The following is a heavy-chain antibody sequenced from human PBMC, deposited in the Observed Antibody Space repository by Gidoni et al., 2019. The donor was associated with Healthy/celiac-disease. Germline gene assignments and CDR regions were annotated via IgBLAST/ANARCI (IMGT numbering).Heavy chain of an antibody. V-gene: IGHV3-7*03. CDR2: IKQDGSEK. CDR3: ARGWVTMIDY. Sequence: EVQLVESGGGLVQPGGSLRLSLAASGFTFSSYWMSWVRQAPGKGLGWVANIKQDGSEKYCVDSVKGRFTIARDNAKISLYLQMNSLRAEDTAVYYCARGWVTMIDYWGHGTLVTVSS. D-gene: IGHD4-17*01. CDR1: GFTFSSYW. J-gene: IGHJ4*01.